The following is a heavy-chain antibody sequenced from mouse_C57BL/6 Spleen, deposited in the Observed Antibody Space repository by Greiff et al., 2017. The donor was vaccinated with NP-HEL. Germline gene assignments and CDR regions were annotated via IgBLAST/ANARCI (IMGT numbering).Heavy chain of an antibody. CDR1: GYSITSGYY. V-gene: IGHV3-6*01. Sequence: EVQVVESGPGLVKPSQSLSLPCSVTGYSITSGYYWNWIRQFPGNKLEWMGYISYDGSNNYNPSLKNRISSTRDTSKNQFFLKLNSVTTEDTATYYCAIYDYNFDYWGQGTTLTVSS. D-gene: IGHD2-4*01. J-gene: IGHJ2*01. CDR2: ISYDGSN. CDR3: AIYDYNFDY.